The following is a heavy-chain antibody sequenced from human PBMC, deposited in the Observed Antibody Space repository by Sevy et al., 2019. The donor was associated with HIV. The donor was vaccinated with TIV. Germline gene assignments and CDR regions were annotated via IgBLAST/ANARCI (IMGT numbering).Heavy chain of an antibody. V-gene: IGHV3-7*03. CDR1: GFTFDTFW. J-gene: IGHJ4*02. Sequence: GGSLRLSCAASGFTFDTFWMGWVRQAPGKGLEWVANIRQDGSEMYYVGSVKGRFTISRDNAKNALYLQMDGLRAEDTAVYYCARRYFDLWGQGTLVTVSS. CDR3: ARRYFDL. CDR2: IRQDGSEM.